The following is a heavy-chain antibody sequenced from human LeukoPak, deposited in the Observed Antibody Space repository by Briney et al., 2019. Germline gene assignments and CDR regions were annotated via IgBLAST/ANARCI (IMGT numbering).Heavy chain of an antibody. Sequence: PSETLSLTCTVAGGSISSYYWSWIRQPPGKGLEWIGYIYYSGSTNYNPSLKSRVTISGDTSKNQFSLKLSSVTAADTAVYYCARHRPLLRYSSGWYAYYFDYWGQGTLVTVSS. J-gene: IGHJ4*02. CDR1: GGSISSYY. CDR2: IYYSGST. D-gene: IGHD6-19*01. CDR3: ARHRPLLRYSSGWYAYYFDY. V-gene: IGHV4-59*01.